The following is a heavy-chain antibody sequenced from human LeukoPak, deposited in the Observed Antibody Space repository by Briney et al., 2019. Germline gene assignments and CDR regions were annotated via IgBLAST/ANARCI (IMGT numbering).Heavy chain of an antibody. Sequence: PSETLSLTCTVSGGSISSSSYYWGWIRQPPGKGLEWIGSICYSGSTYYNPSLKSRATISVDTSKNQFSLKLSSVTAADTAVYYCARGEYQLPFDYWGQGTLFTVSS. CDR2: ICYSGST. D-gene: IGHD2-2*01. V-gene: IGHV4-39*07. CDR1: GGSISSSSYY. CDR3: ARGEYQLPFDY. J-gene: IGHJ4*02.